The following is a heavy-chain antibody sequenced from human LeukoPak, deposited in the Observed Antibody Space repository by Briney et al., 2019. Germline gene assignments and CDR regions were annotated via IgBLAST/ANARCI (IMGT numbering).Heavy chain of an antibody. Sequence: SETPSLTCAVYGGSFSGYYWSWIRQPPGKGLEWIGEINHSGSTNYNPSLKSRVTISVDTTKNQFSLKLSSVTAADTAVYYCARGRTIFGVVIITSPVVFDYWGQGTLVTVSS. D-gene: IGHD3-3*01. CDR1: GGSFSGYY. CDR2: INHSGST. J-gene: IGHJ4*02. CDR3: ARGRTIFGVVIITSPVVFDY. V-gene: IGHV4-34*01.